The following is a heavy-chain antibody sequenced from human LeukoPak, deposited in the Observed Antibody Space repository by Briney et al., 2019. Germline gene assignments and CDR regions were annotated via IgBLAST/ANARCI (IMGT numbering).Heavy chain of an antibody. J-gene: IGHJ4*02. V-gene: IGHV4-61*10. CDR2: IYNSGST. CDR1: GGSISSGYYY. D-gene: IGHD3-22*01. CDR3: ARSTWLLDK. Sequence: SETLSLTCTVSGGSISSGYYYWSWIRQPAGKGLEWIGRIYNSGSTNYSPSLKGRVTISLDTSKNQFSLKLSSVTAADTAVYYCARSTWLLDKWGQGTLVTVSS.